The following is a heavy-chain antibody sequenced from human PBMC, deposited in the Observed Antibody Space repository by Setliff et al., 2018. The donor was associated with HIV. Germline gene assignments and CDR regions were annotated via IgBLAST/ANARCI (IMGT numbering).Heavy chain of an antibody. CDR1: GYTFTDYN. J-gene: IGHJ4*02. CDR2: ISTFNGNT. CDR3: ARAAYCSGGVCFHRPYFDQ. D-gene: IGHD2-15*01. Sequence: ASVKVSCKASGYTFTDYNIAWLRKAPGQGLEWVGWISTFNGNTDSAQRLQGRVTMTTDTSTSTAYMELRSLRSDDRAVYYCARAAYCSGGVCFHRPYFDQWGQGSLVTVS. V-gene: IGHV1-18*01.